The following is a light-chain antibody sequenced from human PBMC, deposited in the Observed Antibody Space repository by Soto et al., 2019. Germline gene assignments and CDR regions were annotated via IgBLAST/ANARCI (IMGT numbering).Light chain of an antibody. CDR1: SSNIGENY. CDR3: ATWDNSLSVDVV. Sequence: QSVLTQPPSVSAAPGQKVTISCSGSSSNIGENYVSWYQQVPGTAPKLLIYDNNKRPSGIPDRFSGSKSGTSATLGITGLQTGDEADYYCATWDNSLSVDVVFGGGTKLTVL. CDR2: DNN. J-gene: IGLJ2*01. V-gene: IGLV1-51*01.